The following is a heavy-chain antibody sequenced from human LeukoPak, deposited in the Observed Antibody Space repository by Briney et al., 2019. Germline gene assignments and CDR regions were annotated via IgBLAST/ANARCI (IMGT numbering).Heavy chain of an antibody. J-gene: IGHJ6*03. CDR1: GYTFTSYG. Sequence: ASVTVSCKASGYTFTSYGISWVRQAPGQGLEWMGWISAYNGNTNYAQKLQGRVTMTTDTSTSTAYMELRSLRSDDTAVYYCARMMYYYGSGSYFGYYYYMDVWGKGTTVTVSS. V-gene: IGHV1-18*01. D-gene: IGHD3-10*01. CDR3: ARMMYYYGSGSYFGYYYYMDV. CDR2: ISAYNGNT.